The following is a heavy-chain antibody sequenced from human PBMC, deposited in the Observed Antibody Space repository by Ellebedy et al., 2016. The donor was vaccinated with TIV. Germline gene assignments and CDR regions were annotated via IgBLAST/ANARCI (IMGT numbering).Heavy chain of an antibody. V-gene: IGHV3-7*01. CDR1: GFNFRSYW. CDR3: ARRASYGDYAVQVNPWFDP. J-gene: IGHJ5*02. CDR2: IRQEGDEI. D-gene: IGHD4-17*01. Sequence: GESLKISCAASGFNFRSYWMTWVRQAPGKGLEWVAKIRQEGDEIYYVESVKGRFTISRDNAKHSLFLQMNSLRVEDTAVYYCARRASYGDYAVQVNPWFDPWGQGTLVTVPS.